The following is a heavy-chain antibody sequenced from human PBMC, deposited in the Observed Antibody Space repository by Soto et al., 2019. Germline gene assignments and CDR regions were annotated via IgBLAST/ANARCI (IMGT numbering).Heavy chain of an antibody. V-gene: IGHV3-21*01. CDR2: ISSSSSYI. CDR1: GFTFSSYS. CDR3: ARDNEVDTAMGAYYYCYVMDV. J-gene: IGHJ6*02. Sequence: GGSLRLSRAASGFTFSSYSMSWVRQAPGKGLEWVSSISSSSSYIYHADSVKGRVTSSRDNGKNSLYLQMNSLGAEDTAVYYCARDNEVDTAMGAYYYCYVMDVWVQGTTVTVSS. D-gene: IGHD5-18*01.